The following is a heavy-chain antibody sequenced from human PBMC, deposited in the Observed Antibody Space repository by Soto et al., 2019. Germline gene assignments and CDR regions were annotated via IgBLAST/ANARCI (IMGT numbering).Heavy chain of an antibody. CDR1: GFTFRSYP. Sequence: GGSLRLSCAASGFTFRSYPMHWVRQAPGKGLEWVAVISYDGSNKYYSDSVKGRFTISRDNSKNTLYLQMNSLRAEDTAVYYCAREAGYSSSWPLLTGYYDGMDVWGQGTTVTVSS. D-gene: IGHD6-13*01. V-gene: IGHV3-30-3*01. CDR2: ISYDGSNK. J-gene: IGHJ6*02. CDR3: AREAGYSSSWPLLTGYYDGMDV.